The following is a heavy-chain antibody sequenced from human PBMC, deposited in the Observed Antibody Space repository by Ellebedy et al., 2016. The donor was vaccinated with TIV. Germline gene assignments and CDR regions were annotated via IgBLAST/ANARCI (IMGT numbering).Heavy chain of an antibody. CDR2: LSGSGDHT. V-gene: IGHV3-23*01. Sequence: PGGSLRLSCEASGFIFDNYAMSWVRQAPGRGLEWIATLSGSGDHTYSADSVKGRFTFSRDNSKNTVFLQMNSLRTEDTAVYFCAKEGLELDFDCWGQGALVIVSS. CDR1: GFIFDNYA. J-gene: IGHJ5*01. CDR3: AKEGLELDFDC. D-gene: IGHD1-7*01.